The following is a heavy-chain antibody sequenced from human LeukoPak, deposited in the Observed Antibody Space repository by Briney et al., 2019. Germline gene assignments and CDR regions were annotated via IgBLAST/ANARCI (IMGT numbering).Heavy chain of an antibody. J-gene: IGHJ4*02. CDR3: ARLAAARGSNY. CDR1: GFKFEDFT. D-gene: IGHD6-13*01. V-gene: IGHV3-43*01. CDR2: ITWDGVRT. Sequence: GGSLRLSCAASGFKFEDFTMHWLRQAPGKGLEWVSLITWDGVRTWYADSVQGRFTISRDNAKNSLYLQMNSLRAEDTAVYYCARLAAARGSNYWGQGTLVTVSS.